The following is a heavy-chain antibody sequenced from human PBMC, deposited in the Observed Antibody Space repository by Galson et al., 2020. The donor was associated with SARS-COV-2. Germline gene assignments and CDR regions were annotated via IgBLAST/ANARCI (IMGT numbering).Heavy chain of an antibody. Sequence: GGSLRLSCTASGFTFGDYPMSWFRQTPGEGLEWLAFIRSKASGGTRDYAASVKGRFTIPRDDSKNIAYLQMNSLKTEDTGVYYCTRAYFYDSSGYRGDVWGQGTLVTVSS. CDR3: TRAYFYDSSGYRGDV. J-gene: IGHJ4*02. CDR2: IRSKASGGTR. D-gene: IGHD3-22*01. CDR1: GFTFGDYP. V-gene: IGHV3-49*03.